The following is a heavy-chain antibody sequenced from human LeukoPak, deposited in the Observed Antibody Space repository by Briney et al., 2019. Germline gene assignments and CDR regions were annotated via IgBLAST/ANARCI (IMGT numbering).Heavy chain of an antibody. CDR1: GFTFSSYS. Sequence: GGSLRLSCAASGFTFSSYSMNWVRQAPGKGLEWVSSISSSSSYIYYADSVKGRFTISRDNAKNSLYLQMNSLRAEDTAVYYCASHSGGYGSPYYYYGMDVWGQGTTVTVSS. J-gene: IGHJ6*02. CDR2: ISSSSSYI. CDR3: ASHSGGYGSPYYYYGMDV. D-gene: IGHD3-10*01. V-gene: IGHV3-21*01.